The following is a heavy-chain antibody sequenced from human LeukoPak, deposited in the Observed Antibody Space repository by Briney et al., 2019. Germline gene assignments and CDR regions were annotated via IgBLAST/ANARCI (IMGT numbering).Heavy chain of an antibody. CDR3: ARVPGPNWFDP. CDR2: IYTSGST. CDR1: GGSISSFY. V-gene: IGHV4-4*07. J-gene: IGHJ5*02. Sequence: SETLSLTCTVSGGSISSFYWNWIRQPAGKGLEWIGRIYTSGSTDYNPSLKSRVTMSVDTSKNQFSLKLSSVTAADTAVYYCARVPGPNWFDPWGQGTLVTVSS.